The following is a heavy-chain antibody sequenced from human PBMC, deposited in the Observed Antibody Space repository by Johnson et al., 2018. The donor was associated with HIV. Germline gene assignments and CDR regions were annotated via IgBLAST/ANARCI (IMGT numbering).Heavy chain of an antibody. CDR2: ISWNSGSI. J-gene: IGHJ3*02. V-gene: IGHV3-9*01. CDR3: ARDPRGEAMALDAFDI. CDR1: GFIFDDYA. Sequence: VQLVESGGGVVRPGGSLRLSCAASGFIFDDYAMHWVRQAPGKGLEWVSGISWNSGSIGYADSVKGRFTISRDNAKNSLYLQMNSLRAEDTAVYYCARDPRGEAMALDAFDIWGQGTMVTVSS. D-gene: IGHD5-18*01.